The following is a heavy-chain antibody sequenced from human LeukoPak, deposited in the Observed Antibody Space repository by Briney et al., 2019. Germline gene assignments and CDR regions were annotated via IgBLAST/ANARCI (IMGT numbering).Heavy chain of an antibody. J-gene: IGHJ4*02. V-gene: IGHV3-30-3*01. CDR1: GFTFSSYA. D-gene: IGHD6-13*01. CDR3: ARTAAAGTQLPH. CDR2: ISYDGSNK. Sequence: PGGSLRLSCAASGFTFSSYAMHWVRQAPGKGLEWVAVISYDGSNKYYADSVKGRFTISRDNAKNSLYLQMNSLRAEDTAVYYCARTAAAGTQLPHWGQGTLVTVSS.